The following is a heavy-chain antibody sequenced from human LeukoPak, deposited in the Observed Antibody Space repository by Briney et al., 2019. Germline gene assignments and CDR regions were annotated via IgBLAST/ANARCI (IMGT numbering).Heavy chain of an antibody. J-gene: IGHJ4*02. CDR1: EFIISPYW. Sequence: GSLRLSCAASEFIISPYWMSWVRQAPGKGLEWVANIKQDGSEKNYVDSAKGRFSISRDNAKNSLHLQMNSLRAEDTAVYYCARDKYSSGWDLWGQGTLVTVSS. D-gene: IGHD6-19*01. V-gene: IGHV3-7*01. CDR3: ARDKYSSGWDL. CDR2: IKQDGSEK.